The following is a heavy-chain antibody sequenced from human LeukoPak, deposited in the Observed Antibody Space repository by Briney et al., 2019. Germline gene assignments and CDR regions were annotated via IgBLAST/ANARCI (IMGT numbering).Heavy chain of an antibody. V-gene: IGHV3-33*01. D-gene: IGHD1-26*01. Sequence: GGSQRLSCAASGFTFSSYGMHWVRQAAGKGLEWVAVIWYDGSNKYYADSVKGRFTISRDNSKNTLYLQMNSLRAEDTAVYYCARSPHLGGNDAFDIWGQGTMVTVSS. J-gene: IGHJ3*02. CDR3: ARSPHLGGNDAFDI. CDR1: GFTFSSYG. CDR2: IWYDGSNK.